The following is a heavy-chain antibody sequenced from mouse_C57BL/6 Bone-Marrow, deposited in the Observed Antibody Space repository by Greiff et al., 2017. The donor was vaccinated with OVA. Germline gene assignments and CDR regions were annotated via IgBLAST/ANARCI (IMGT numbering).Heavy chain of an antibody. CDR3: ARRGAYYSNYDAMDY. V-gene: IGHV5-12*01. J-gene: IGHJ4*01. Sequence: EVMLVESGGGLVQPGGSLKLSCAASGFTFSDYYMYWVRQTPEKRLEWVAYISNGGGSTYYPDTVKGRFTISRDNAKTTLYLQMSRLKSEDTAMYYCARRGAYYSNYDAMDYWGQGTSVTVSS. CDR1: GFTFSDYY. D-gene: IGHD2-5*01. CDR2: ISNGGGST.